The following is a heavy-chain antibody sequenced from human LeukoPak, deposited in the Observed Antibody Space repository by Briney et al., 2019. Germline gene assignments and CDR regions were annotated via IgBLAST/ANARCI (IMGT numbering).Heavy chain of an antibody. CDR3: AKDPSYDILTGYYLETGRFDI. D-gene: IGHD3-9*01. Sequence: GGSLRLSCAASGFTFSSYGMSWVRQAPGKGLEWVSAISGSGGSTYYADSVKGRFTISRDNSKNTLYLQMNSLRAEDTAVYYCAKDPSYDILTGYYLETGRFDIWGQGTMVTVSS. CDR1: GFTFSSYG. CDR2: ISGSGGST. J-gene: IGHJ3*02. V-gene: IGHV3-23*01.